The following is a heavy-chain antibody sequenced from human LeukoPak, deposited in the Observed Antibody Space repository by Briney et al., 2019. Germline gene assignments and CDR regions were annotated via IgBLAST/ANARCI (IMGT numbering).Heavy chain of an antibody. V-gene: IGHV4-34*01. CDR3: RRVAHSSSWYFFDS. CDR2: ITHNGTT. Sequence: PSETLSLTCAVYGGSFSGSYWSWIRQPPGKGLEWIGEITHNGTTTYNPSLKSRVTLSVDTSTNEFSLKLSSVTGADTAVYYCRRVAHSSSWYFFDSWGQGTLVTVSS. J-gene: IGHJ4*02. CDR1: GGSFSGSY. D-gene: IGHD6-13*01.